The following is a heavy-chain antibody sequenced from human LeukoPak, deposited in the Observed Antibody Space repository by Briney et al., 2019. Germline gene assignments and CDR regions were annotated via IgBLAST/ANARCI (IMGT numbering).Heavy chain of an antibody. CDR3: ARGDQDYGLDV. D-gene: IGHD5-24*01. CDR1: GFPVSSNY. V-gene: IGHV3-66*01. Sequence: PAGSLSLSCAASGFPVSSNYMSWVRQAPGKGLEWVSLISGGDSTYYADSVKGRFTISRDNSKNTLYLQMNSLRAEDTAVYYCARGDQDYGLDVWGQGPSVPVTS. CDR2: ISGGDST. J-gene: IGHJ6*02.